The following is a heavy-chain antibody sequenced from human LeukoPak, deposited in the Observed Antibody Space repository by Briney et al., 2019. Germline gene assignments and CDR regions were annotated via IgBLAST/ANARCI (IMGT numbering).Heavy chain of an antibody. CDR1: GYTFTSYD. D-gene: IGHD3-16*02. CDR3: ARGPLVRLPSSFDP. V-gene: IGHV1-8*01. CDR2: MNPNSGNT. J-gene: IGHJ5*02. Sequence: ASVKVSCKASGYTFTSYDINWVRQATGQGLEWMGWMNPNSGNTGSAQRFQGRITMTRDTSISTAYMELSSLRSEDQAVYYCARGPLVRLPSSFDPWGQGTLVTVSS.